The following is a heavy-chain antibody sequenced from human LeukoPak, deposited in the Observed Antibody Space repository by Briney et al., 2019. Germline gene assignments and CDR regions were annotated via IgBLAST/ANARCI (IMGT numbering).Heavy chain of an antibody. Sequence: GASVTVSCKASGYTLTGYYMHWVRQAPGQGLEWMGWINPNSGGTNYAQKFQGRVTMTRDTSISTVYMELSSLRSDDTAVYYCASTTIFGLVVSDYSMDVWGKGTTVTVSS. J-gene: IGHJ6*03. D-gene: IGHD3-3*01. CDR1: GYTLTGYY. V-gene: IGHV1-2*02. CDR2: INPNSGGT. CDR3: ASTTIFGLVVSDYSMDV.